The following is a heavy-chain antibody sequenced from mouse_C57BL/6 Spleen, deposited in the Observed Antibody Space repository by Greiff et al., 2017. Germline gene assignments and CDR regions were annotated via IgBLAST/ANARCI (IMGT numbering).Heavy chain of an antibody. CDR1: GYSITSGYY. CDR2: ISYDGSN. D-gene: IGHD3-3*01. CDR3: AEEGTGYFDY. J-gene: IGHJ2*01. Sequence: VQLKESGPGLVKPSQSLSLTCSVTGYSITSGYYWNWIRQFPGNKLEWMGYISYDGSNNYNPSLKNRISITRDTSKNQFFLKLNSVTTEDTATYYCAEEGTGYFDYWGQGTTLTVSS. V-gene: IGHV3-6*01.